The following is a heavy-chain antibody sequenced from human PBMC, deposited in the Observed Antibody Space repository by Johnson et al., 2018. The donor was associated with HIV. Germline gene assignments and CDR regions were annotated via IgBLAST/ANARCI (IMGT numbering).Heavy chain of an antibody. J-gene: IGHJ3*01. V-gene: IGHV3-66*02. Sequence: VQLVESGGGVVQPGGSLRLSCVASGFTVSSNYMSWVRQAPGKGLEWVSVIYSGGSTYYADSVKGRFTISRDNSKNTLYLQMNSLRPEDTAVYYCARDGRDLVTRGGFDVWGPGTVVTVSS. CDR2: IYSGGST. D-gene: IGHD2-8*02. CDR1: GFTVSSNY. CDR3: ARDGRDLVTRGGFDV.